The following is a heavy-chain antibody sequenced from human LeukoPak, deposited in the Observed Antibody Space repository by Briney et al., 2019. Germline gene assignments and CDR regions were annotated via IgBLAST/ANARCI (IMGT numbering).Heavy chain of an antibody. D-gene: IGHD6-13*01. Sequence: GASVKVSCKASGYTFTGYYMHWVRQAPGQGLEWMGWINPNSGGTNYAQKFQGRVTMTRDTSISTAYMELSSLRSEDTAVYYCARVGLGSSYWSAGGFDYWGQGTLVTVSS. V-gene: IGHV1-2*02. CDR2: INPNSGGT. CDR3: ARVGLGSSYWSAGGFDY. CDR1: GYTFTGYY. J-gene: IGHJ4*02.